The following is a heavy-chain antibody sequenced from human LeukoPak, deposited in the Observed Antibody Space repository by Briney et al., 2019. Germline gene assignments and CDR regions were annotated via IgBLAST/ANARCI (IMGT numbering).Heavy chain of an antibody. CDR2: SYYSGST. D-gene: IGHD2-8*01. Sequence: SETLSLTCTVSGGSISSSSYYWGWIRQPPGKGLEWIGSSYYSGSTYYNPSLKSRVTISVDTSKNQFSLKLSSVTAADTAVYYCARVLSYCTNGVCYVPYYYYYMDVWGKGTTVTVSS. V-gene: IGHV4-39*07. CDR1: GGSISSSSYY. J-gene: IGHJ6*03. CDR3: ARVLSYCTNGVCYVPYYYYYMDV.